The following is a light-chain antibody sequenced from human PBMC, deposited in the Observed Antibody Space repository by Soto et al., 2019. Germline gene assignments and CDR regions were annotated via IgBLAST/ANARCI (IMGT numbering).Light chain of an antibody. CDR3: QQTYKIPLT. CDR1: QTISNY. J-gene: IGKJ4*01. Sequence: DIQMTQSPSSLSASVGDRVTITCRASQTISNYVNWYQQELGEAPKLLIHAASSWQGGVPSRFSGSGSGTDFTLTISSLQPEDFATYYCQQTYKIPLTLGGGTKVEI. V-gene: IGKV1-39*01. CDR2: AAS.